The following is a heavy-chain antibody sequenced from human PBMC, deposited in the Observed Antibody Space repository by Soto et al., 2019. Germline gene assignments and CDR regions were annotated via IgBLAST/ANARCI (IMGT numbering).Heavy chain of an antibody. Sequence: GGSLRLSCAASGFTLSSYAMHWVRQAPGKGLEYVSAISSNGGSTYYANSVKGRFTISRDNSKNTQYLQMGSLRAEDMAVYYCARDQYDYGLGNYYYYYMDVWGKGTTVTVSS. J-gene: IGHJ6*03. CDR2: ISSNGGST. V-gene: IGHV3-64*01. D-gene: IGHD4-17*01. CDR1: GFTLSSYA. CDR3: ARDQYDYGLGNYYYYYMDV.